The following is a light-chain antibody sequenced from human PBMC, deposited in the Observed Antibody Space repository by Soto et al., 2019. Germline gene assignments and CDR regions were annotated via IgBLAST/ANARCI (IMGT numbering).Light chain of an antibody. J-gene: IGKJ4*01. CDR2: TAS. CDR3: QQLNSYPT. Sequence: DIQLTQSPSFLSASVGDRVTITCRASQGISSYLAWYQQKPGKAPKLLNYTASTLQSGVPSRFSGSGSGTDFTLTITSLQPEDFATYYCQQLNSYPTLGGGTKVEI. V-gene: IGKV1-9*01. CDR1: QGISSY.